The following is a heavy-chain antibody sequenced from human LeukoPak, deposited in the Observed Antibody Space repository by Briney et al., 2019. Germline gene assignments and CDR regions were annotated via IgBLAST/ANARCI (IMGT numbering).Heavy chain of an antibody. Sequence: PSQTLSLTCTVSGGSISSGGYYWSWLRQHPGKGLEWIGYIYYSGSTYYNPSLKSRVTISVDTSRNQFSLKLSSVTAADTAVYYCARAGSRYCSSASCPLRAPIDPWGQGTLVTVSS. J-gene: IGHJ5*02. D-gene: IGHD2-2*01. V-gene: IGHV4-31*03. CDR1: GGSISSGGYY. CDR2: IYYSGST. CDR3: ARAGSRYCSSASCPLRAPIDP.